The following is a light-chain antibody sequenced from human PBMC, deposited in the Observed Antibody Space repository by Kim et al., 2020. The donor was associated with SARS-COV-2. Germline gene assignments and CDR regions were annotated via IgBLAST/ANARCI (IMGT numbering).Light chain of an antibody. CDR2: GAS. V-gene: IGKV3-20*01. CDR1: QTVSSSN. J-gene: IGKJ5*01. CDR3: QRYSSSTPAIT. Sequence: EIVLTQSPGTLSLSPGERVTLSCRASQTVSSSNLAWYHQKPGKAHRLLIYGASNKATGIPDRLSGSGSGTDCTLTITRLGPEDFALYYCQRYSSSTPAITFGQGTRLEIK.